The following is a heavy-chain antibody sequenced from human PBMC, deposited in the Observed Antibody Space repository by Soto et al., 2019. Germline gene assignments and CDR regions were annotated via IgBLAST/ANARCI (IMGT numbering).Heavy chain of an antibody. CDR3: ARNGIVVRIP. CDR2: ISDKGGNT. J-gene: IGHJ5*02. D-gene: IGHD1-26*01. Sequence: GGSLRLSCVASGFTFSTYAMSWVRQAPGKGLEWVSAISDKGGNTYYADSVKGRFTISRDNSKNTLYLQMNSLRAGDTAVYYCARNGIVVRIPWGQGTLGTVSS. CDR1: GFTFSTYA. V-gene: IGHV3-23*01.